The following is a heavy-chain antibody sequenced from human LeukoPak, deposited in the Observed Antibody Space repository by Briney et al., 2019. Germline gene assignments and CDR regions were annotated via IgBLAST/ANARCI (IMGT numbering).Heavy chain of an antibody. CDR2: IYYSGST. CDR1: GGSISSSSYY. CDR3: ARLFRGVTFYYFDY. J-gene: IGHJ4*02. V-gene: IGHV4-39*01. D-gene: IGHD3-10*01. Sequence: SETLSLTCTVSGGSISSSSYYWGWIRQPPGKGLEWIGSIYYSGSTYCNPSLKSRVTISVDTSKNQSSLKLSSVTAADTAVYYCARLFRGVTFYYFDYWGQGTLVTVSS.